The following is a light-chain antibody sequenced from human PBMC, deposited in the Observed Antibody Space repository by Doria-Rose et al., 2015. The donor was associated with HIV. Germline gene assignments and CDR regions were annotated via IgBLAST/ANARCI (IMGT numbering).Light chain of an antibody. J-gene: IGKJ3*01. Sequence: DIRVTQSPESLGMSLGERATLNCKSNQSLLYTSKNYLAWYQQKPGQPPKSLIYWASTRQSEVPARFSGSGSGTDFTLTISSLEAEDVAVYYCQQYYDTPSFGPGTTVDIK. CDR1: QSLLYTSKNY. CDR3: QQYYDTPS. CDR2: WAS. V-gene: IGKV4-1*01.